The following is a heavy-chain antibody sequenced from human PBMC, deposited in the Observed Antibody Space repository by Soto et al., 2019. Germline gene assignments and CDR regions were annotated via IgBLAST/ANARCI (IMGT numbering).Heavy chain of an antibody. CDR2: IIPILGTT. Sequence: QVQLVQSGAEVKKPGSSVKVSCKASGGTLSTYAFSWVRQAPGQGLEWMGGIIPILGTTNYTQKFQGRVTITADESTSTGYMVLSTLRSDDTAVYYCATPPRIAGGIPIDYWGQGTLVTVSS. V-gene: IGHV1-69*01. D-gene: IGHD1-26*01. J-gene: IGHJ4*02. CDR3: ATPPRIAGGIPIDY. CDR1: GGTLSTYA.